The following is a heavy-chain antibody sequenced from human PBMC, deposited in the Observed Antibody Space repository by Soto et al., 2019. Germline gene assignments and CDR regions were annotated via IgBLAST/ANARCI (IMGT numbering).Heavy chain of an antibody. CDR2: IYYSGST. J-gene: IGHJ4*02. Sequence: QVQLQESGPGLVKPSETLSHTCTVSGGSISSYYWSWIRQPPGKGLEWIGYIYYSGSTNYNPSLKRRLTISVDTSKNQFSLKLSSVTAADTAVYYCAESDCSGGSCYFDYWGQGTLVTVSS. CDR3: AESDCSGGSCYFDY. D-gene: IGHD2-15*01. CDR1: GGSISSYY. V-gene: IGHV4-59*08.